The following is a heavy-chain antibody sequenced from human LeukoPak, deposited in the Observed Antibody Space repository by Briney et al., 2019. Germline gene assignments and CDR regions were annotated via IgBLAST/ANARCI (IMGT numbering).Heavy chain of an antibody. V-gene: IGHV1-2*02. CDR1: GYTFTGYY. J-gene: IGHJ4*02. Sequence: ASVKVSCKASGYTFTGYYIYWLRQAPGQGLEWVGWNNPSSGGTNSAQKFQGRVTMTRDTSISTVYMELSGLKSDDTAVYYCARDHRGCRRGTCFEKLDHWGQGTLVTVSA. D-gene: IGHD2-15*01. CDR3: ARDHRGCRRGTCFEKLDH. CDR2: NNPSSGGT.